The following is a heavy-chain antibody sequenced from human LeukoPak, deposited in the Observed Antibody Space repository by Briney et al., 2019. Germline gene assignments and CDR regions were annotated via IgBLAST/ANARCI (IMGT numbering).Heavy chain of an antibody. CDR2: ISGSGGST. Sequence: TGGSLRLSCAASGFTFSSYAMSWVRQAPGKGLEWVSAISGSGGSTYYADSVKGRFTISRDNSKNTLYLQMNSLRAEDTAVYYCAKDQVTLHIVVVTAIQYFDYWGQGTLVTVSS. V-gene: IGHV3-23*01. CDR1: GFTFSSYA. CDR3: AKDQVTLHIVVVTAIQYFDY. J-gene: IGHJ4*02. D-gene: IGHD2-21*02.